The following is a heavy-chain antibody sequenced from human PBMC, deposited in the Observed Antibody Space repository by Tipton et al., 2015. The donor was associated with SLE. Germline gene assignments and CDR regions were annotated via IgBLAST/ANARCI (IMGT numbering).Heavy chain of an antibody. J-gene: IGHJ4*02. Sequence: LRLSCTVSGGSISSYYWSWIRQPPGKGLQWIGYIYYSGSTDYNPSLKSRVTISVDTSKKQFSLKLSSVTAADTAVYYCARDRTGGAGFDYWGQGTLVTVSS. D-gene: IGHD1-1*01. V-gene: IGHV4-59*01. CDR3: ARDRTGGAGFDY. CDR2: IYYSGST. CDR1: GGSISSYY.